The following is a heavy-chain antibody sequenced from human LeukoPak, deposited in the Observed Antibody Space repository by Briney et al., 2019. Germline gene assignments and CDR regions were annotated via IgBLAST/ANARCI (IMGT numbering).Heavy chain of an antibody. V-gene: IGHV4-59*01. Sequence: SETLSLTCAVSGGSISSYYWSWIRQPPGKGLEWIGYIHYSGSTNYNPSLKSRVTMSVDTSKNQFSLKLSSVTAADTAVYYCARFWGVGKTFDPWGQGTLVTVSS. CDR3: ARFWGVGKTFDP. CDR2: IHYSGST. D-gene: IGHD3-3*01. J-gene: IGHJ5*02. CDR1: GGSISSYY.